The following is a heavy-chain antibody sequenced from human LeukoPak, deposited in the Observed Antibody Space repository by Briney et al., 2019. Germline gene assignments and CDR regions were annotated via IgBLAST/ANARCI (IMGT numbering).Heavy chain of an antibody. CDR2: IDWDNDK. V-gene: IGHV2-70*04. J-gene: IGHJ4*02. D-gene: IGHD6-19*01. Sequence: SGPALVKPTQPLTLTCTFSGFSLTTIGMRVSWIRQPPGKALEWLALIDWDNDKIYSTSLKSRLTISKDTSKNQVVLRMTNMDAVDTATYYCARIPPYSSGWYFFDYWGQGILVTVSS. CDR3: ARIPPYSSGWYFFDY. CDR1: GFSLTTIGMR.